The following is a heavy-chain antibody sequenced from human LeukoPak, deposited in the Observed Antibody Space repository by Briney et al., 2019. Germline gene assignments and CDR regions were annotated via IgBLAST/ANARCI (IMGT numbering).Heavy chain of an antibody. J-gene: IGHJ4*02. CDR1: GFTFSSYA. D-gene: IGHD3-22*01. CDR3: ARRGPYYYDSSGYYFDY. Sequence: PGGSLRLSRAASGFTFSSYAMSWVRQAPGKGLEWVSAISGSGGSTYYADSVKGRFTISRDNSKNTLYLQMNSLRAEDTAVYYCARRGPYYYDSSGYYFDYWGQGTLVTVSS. V-gene: IGHV3-23*01. CDR2: ISGSGGST.